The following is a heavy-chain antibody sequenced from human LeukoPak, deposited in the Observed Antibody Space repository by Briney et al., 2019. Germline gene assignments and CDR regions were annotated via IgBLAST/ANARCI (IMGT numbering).Heavy chain of an antibody. V-gene: IGHV3-74*01. CDR1: GFTFRSYW. CDR3: AKEDRPPRDYYDSSGYYSGAFDI. CDR2: INDDGSNT. J-gene: IGHJ3*02. D-gene: IGHD3-22*01. Sequence: GGSLRLSCAASGFTFRSYWMHWVRQAPGKGLVWVSRINDDGSNTTYADSVKGRFTISRDNAKNTLYLQMNSLRTEDTALYYCAKEDRPPRDYYDSSGYYSGAFDIWGQGTMVTVSS.